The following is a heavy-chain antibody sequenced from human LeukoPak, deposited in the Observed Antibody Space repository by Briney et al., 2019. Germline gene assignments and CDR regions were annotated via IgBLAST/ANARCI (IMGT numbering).Heavy chain of an antibody. V-gene: IGHV3-30*04. CDR2: ISYDGSNK. J-gene: IGHJ4*02. CDR3: TYSSSWLPY. CDR1: GFTFSSYA. D-gene: IGHD6-13*01. Sequence: GGSLRLSCAASGFTFSSYAMHWVRQAPGKGLEWVAVISYDGSNKYYADSVKGRFTISRDNSKNTLYLQMNSLRAEDTAVYYCTYSSSWLPYWGQGTLVTVSP.